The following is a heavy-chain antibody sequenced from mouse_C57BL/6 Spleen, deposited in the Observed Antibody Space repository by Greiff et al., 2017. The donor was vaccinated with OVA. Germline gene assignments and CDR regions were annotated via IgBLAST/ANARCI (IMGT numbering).Heavy chain of an antibody. CDR1: GFTFSSYT. D-gene: IGHD2-1*01. CDR2: ISGGGGNT. Sequence: EVKLMESGGGLVKPGGSLKLSCAASGFTFSSYTMSWVRQTPEKRLEWVATISGGGGNTYYPDSVKGRFTISRDNAKNTLYLQMSSLRSEDTALYYCARQEVIYYGNYAMDYWGQGTSVTVSS. V-gene: IGHV5-9*01. CDR3: ARQEVIYYGNYAMDY. J-gene: IGHJ4*01.